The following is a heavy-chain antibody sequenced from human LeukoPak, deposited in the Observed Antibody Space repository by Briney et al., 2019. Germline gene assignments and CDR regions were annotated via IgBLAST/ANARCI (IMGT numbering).Heavy chain of an antibody. CDR1: GYTFTIYD. CDR2: MNPNSGNT. CDR3: AGASAYYYDSSGYPFDY. V-gene: IGHV1-8*01. J-gene: IGHJ4*02. D-gene: IGHD3-22*01. Sequence: ASVKVSFTASGYTFTIYDINWVRQATGQGLEWMGWMNPNSGNTGYAQKFQGRVTMTRNTSISTAYMELSSLRSEDTAVYYCAGASAYYYDSSGYPFDYWGQGTLVTVSS.